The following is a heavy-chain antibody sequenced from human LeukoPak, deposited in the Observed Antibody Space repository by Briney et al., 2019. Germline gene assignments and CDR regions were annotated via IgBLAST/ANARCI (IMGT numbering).Heavy chain of an antibody. CDR2: INPNSGGT. CDR3: AASIITMVRGVFDY. J-gene: IGHJ4*02. D-gene: IGHD3-10*01. V-gene: IGHV1-2*02. CDR1: GYTFTGYY. Sequence: ASVKVSCKASGYTFTGYYMHWVRQAPGQGLELMGWINPNSGGTNYAQKFQGRVTMTRDTSISTAYMELSRLRSDDTAVYYCAASIITMVRGVFDYWGQGTLVTVSS.